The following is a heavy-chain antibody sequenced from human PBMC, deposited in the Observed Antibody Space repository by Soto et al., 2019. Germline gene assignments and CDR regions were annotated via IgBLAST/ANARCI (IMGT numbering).Heavy chain of an antibody. CDR2: INANNGDT. Sequence: ASVKVSCKASGYTFTGYYMHWVRQAPGQRLEWMGWINANNGDTKYSQKFQGWVTFTKDTSVSTTYMELTRLRSADTAVYYCARDLYCSGGSCKPTWGQGTLVTVSS. J-gene: IGHJ5*02. CDR1: GYTFTGYY. V-gene: IGHV1-2*04. D-gene: IGHD2-15*01. CDR3: ARDLYCSGGSCKPT.